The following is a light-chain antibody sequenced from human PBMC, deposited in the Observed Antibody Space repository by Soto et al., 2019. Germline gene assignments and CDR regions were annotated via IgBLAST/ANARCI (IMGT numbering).Light chain of an antibody. J-gene: IGKJ1*01. V-gene: IGKV3D-15*01. CDR1: QSVSSN. CDR3: QQYDNWPWT. CDR2: DAS. Sequence: EMVMTQSPATLSVSPWERATLACRASQSVSSNLAWYQQKPGQAPRLLIYDASNRATGIPARFRGSGSGTDFTLTISSLQSEDFPVYYCQQYDNWPWTFGQGTKVDIK.